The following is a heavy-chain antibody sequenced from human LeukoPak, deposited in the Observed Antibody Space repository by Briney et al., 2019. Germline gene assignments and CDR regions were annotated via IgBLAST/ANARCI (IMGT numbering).Heavy chain of an antibody. D-gene: IGHD1-26*01. J-gene: IGHJ4*02. CDR2: VRGKPYGATT. CDR3: TRAQTEVGAKYYFDY. Sequence: PGGSLRLSCTASAFTFGDYAMNWVRQAPGKGLEWVGFVRGKPYGATTEYAASAKGRFTISRDDSKSIAYLQMNSLKTEDTAVYYCTRAQTEVGAKYYFDYWGQGTLVTVSS. V-gene: IGHV3-49*04. CDR1: AFTFGDYA.